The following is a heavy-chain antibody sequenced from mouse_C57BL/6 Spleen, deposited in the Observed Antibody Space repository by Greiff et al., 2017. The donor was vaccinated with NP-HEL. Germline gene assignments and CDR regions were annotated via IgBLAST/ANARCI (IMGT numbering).Heavy chain of an antibody. CDR2: INPSSGYT. Sequence: QVQLKESGAELARPGASVKMSCKASGYTFTSYTMHWVKQRPGQGLEWIGYINPSSGYTKYNQKFKDKATLTADKSSSTAYMQLSSLTSEDSAVYYCARFYGNYYAMDYWGQGTSVTVSS. J-gene: IGHJ4*01. D-gene: IGHD1-1*01. V-gene: IGHV1-4*01. CDR1: GYTFTSYT. CDR3: ARFYGNYYAMDY.